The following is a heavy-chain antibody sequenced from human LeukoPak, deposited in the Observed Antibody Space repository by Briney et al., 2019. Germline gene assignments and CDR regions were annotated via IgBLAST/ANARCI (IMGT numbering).Heavy chain of an antibody. CDR3: ASADYYDSSGHYFDS. Sequence: GESLKISCKGSEFSFTSNWIAWVRQMPGKGLEWMGIIYPGDSDTRYGPSFQGQVTISADKSISTAYLQWSSLQASDTAIYYCASADYYDSSGHYFDSWGQGTLVTVFS. CDR1: EFSFTSNW. V-gene: IGHV5-51*01. CDR2: IYPGDSDT. J-gene: IGHJ4*02. D-gene: IGHD3-22*01.